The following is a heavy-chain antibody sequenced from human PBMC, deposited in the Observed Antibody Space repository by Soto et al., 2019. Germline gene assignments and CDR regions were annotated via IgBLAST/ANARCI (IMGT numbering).Heavy chain of an antibody. Sequence: PGGSLRLSCAASGVTISSHWMHWVRQAPGKGLVWVSRVNSDGSSTSYADSVKGRFIISRANAKNTLYLQMNILRTEDTAVYYCVRSYSGTYGCFDSWGKGTLVTVSS. J-gene: IGHJ5*01. V-gene: IGHV3-74*01. CDR3: VRSYSGTYGCFDS. D-gene: IGHD1-26*01. CDR2: VNSDGSST. CDR1: GVTISSHW.